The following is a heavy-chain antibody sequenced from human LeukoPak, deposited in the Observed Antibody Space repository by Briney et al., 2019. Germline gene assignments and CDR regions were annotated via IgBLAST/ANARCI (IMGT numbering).Heavy chain of an antibody. CDR2: IYYSGST. CDR1: GGSISSGGYY. J-gene: IGHJ3*02. V-gene: IGHV4-31*03. CDR3: ARVKGGAFDI. Sequence: SETLSLTCTVSGGSISSGGYYWSWIRQHPGKGLEWIGYIYYSGSTYYNPSLKSRVTISVDTSKNQFSLKLSSVTAADTAVYYCARVKGGAFDIWGQGTMVAVSS.